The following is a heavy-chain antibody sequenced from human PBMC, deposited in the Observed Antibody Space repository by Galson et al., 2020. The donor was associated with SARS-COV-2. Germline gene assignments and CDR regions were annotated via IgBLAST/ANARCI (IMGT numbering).Heavy chain of an antibody. CDR2: NLSTAST. Sequence: SQSMSLTWIVDAGSISSGCYYWNWIRQPAGKELEWIGRNLSTASTNYNPTLKGRVTITGDKSKHPFSLRTSSVTAADTAVYYCARSHDSSGNALDIWGPRTMVIVSS. D-gene: IGHD3-22*01. CDR1: AGSISSGCYY. CDR3: ARSHDSSGNALDI. V-gene: IGHV4-61*02. J-gene: IGHJ3*02.